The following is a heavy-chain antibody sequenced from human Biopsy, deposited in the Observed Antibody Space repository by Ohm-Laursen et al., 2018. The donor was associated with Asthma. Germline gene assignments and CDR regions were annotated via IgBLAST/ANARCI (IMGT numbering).Heavy chain of an antibody. J-gene: IGHJ3*02. D-gene: IGHD1-1*01. Sequence: SSLRLSCAASGFTFRDYYMTWIRQAPGKGLEWVAVISYDGFNKDYGDSVKGRFTMARDNSKNTLDLQMNSLREEDTAVYYCVRDGTDDAFDIWGQGTVVSVSS. V-gene: IGHV3-30*03. CDR1: GFTFRDYY. CDR3: VRDGTDDAFDI. CDR2: ISYDGFNK.